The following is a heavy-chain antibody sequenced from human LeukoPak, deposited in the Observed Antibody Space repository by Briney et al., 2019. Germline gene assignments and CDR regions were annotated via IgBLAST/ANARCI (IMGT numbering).Heavy chain of an antibody. J-gene: IGHJ4*02. CDR1: GGTFSSYA. CDR2: IIPIFGTA. Sequence: SVKVSCKASGGTFSSYAISWVRQAPGQGLEWMGGIIPIFGTANYAQKFQGRVTITADESTSTAYMELGSLRSEDTAVYYCARDSGYYDSSGYYPFEYWGQGTLVTVSS. D-gene: IGHD3-22*01. V-gene: IGHV1-69*13. CDR3: ARDSGYYDSSGYYPFEY.